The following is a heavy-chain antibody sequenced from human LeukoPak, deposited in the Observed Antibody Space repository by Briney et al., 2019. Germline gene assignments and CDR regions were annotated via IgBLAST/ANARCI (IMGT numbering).Heavy chain of an antibody. CDR2: ISSYSGNT. J-gene: IGHJ4*02. V-gene: IGHV1-18*01. CDR3: ARASGGGSLDY. Sequence: ASVKVSCKASGYTFSSYAITWVRQAPGQGLEWMGWISSYSGNTNYAQKFQGRVTMTTDTSTSTAYMELRSLRSDDTAVYYCARASGGGSLDYWGQGTVVTVSS. CDR1: GYTFSSYA. D-gene: IGHD2-15*01.